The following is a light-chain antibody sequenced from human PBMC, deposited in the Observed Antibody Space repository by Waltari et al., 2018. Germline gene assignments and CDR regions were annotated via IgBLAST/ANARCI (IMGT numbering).Light chain of an antibody. CDR3: NSYASNSNGL. CDR2: DVS. J-gene: IGLJ2*01. CDR1: SSDVGRYNY. Sequence: SALTQPASVSGSPGPSITISCTGTSSDVGRYNYVPWYQQHPGKAPKLLIYDVSNRPSGVPSRFSGSKSGNTASLTISGLQAADEAHYYCNSYASNSNGLFGGGTKLTIL. V-gene: IGLV2-14*03.